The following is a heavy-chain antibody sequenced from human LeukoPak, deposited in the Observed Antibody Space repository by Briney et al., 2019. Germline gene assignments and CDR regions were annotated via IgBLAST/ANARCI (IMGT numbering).Heavy chain of an antibody. CDR2: IRSKAYGGTT. V-gene: IGHV3-49*04. D-gene: IGHD2-8*01. CDR1: GFTFGDYA. CDR3: TTRVSLDY. Sequence: TGGSLRLSCTASGFTFGDYAMSWVRQAPGKGLEWVGFIRSKAYGGTTEYAASVKGRFTISRDDSKSIAYLQMNSLKTEDTAVYYCTTRVSLDYWGQGTLVTVSS. J-gene: IGHJ4*02.